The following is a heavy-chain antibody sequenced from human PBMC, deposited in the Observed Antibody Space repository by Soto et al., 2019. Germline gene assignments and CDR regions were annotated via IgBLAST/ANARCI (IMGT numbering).Heavy chain of an antibody. V-gene: IGHV3-30*18. CDR3: AKGGSSSARYFDR. D-gene: IGHD6-6*01. Sequence: QLQLVESGGGVVQHGGSLRLSCAASGFIVSGYGMHWVRQAPGKGLEWVAVISFEGSKKYYANSVEGRFTISRDNSKNTLFLQMNSLRAEDTAVYYCAKGGSSSARYFDRWGQGALVTVSS. CDR2: ISFEGSKK. CDR1: GFIVSGYG. J-gene: IGHJ5*02.